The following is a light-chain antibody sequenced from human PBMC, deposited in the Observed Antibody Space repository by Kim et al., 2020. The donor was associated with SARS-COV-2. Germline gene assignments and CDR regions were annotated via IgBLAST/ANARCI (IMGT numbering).Light chain of an antibody. CDR2: DNN. J-gene: IGLJ2*01. CDR3: QSYDSSLSGV. Sequence: SVLTQPPSVSGSPGQRVTISCTGSSTNIGARYDVHWYQQLPGTPPKLLIYDNNNRPSGVPDRFSGSRSGTSASLAITGLQAEDEADYYCQSYDSSLSGVFGGGTQLTVL. CDR1: STNIGARYD. V-gene: IGLV1-40*01.